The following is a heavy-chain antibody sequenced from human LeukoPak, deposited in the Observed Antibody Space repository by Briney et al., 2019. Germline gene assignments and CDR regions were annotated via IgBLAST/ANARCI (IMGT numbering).Heavy chain of an antibody. CDR2: INPNSGGT. V-gene: IGHV1-2*02. J-gene: IGHJ6*03. D-gene: IGHD6-19*01. Sequence: ASVKVSCKASGGTFSSYAISWVRQAPGQGLEWMGWINPNSGGTNYAQKFQGRVTMTRDTSISTAYMELSRLRSDDTAVYYCARGEQWLAPYYYYYMDVWGKGTTVTVSS. CDR3: ARGEQWLAPYYYYYMDV. CDR1: GGTFSSYA.